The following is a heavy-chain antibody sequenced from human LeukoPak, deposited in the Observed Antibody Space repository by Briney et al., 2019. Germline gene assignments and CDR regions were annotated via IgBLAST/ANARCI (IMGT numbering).Heavy chain of an antibody. V-gene: IGHV1-2*02. CDR2: INPNSGGT. Sequence: GASVKVSCKASGYTFTGYYMHWVRQAPGQGLEWMGWINPNSGGTISAQKFHGRVTLTSDTSITTVYMDLSTLTSDDTAVYYCARRAEQAHYYFDFWGQGTLVTVSS. CDR3: ARRAEQAHYYFDF. D-gene: IGHD1/OR15-1a*01. CDR1: GYTFTGYY. J-gene: IGHJ4*02.